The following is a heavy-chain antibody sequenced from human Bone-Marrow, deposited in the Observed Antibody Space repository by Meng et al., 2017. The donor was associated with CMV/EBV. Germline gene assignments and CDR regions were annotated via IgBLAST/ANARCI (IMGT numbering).Heavy chain of an antibody. CDR3: VKDSQRLGTYSFDY. Sequence: GGSLRLSCAASGFTFADYAMHWVRQAPGKGLEWVSGINWNSGRMAFADSLEGRLTISRDNAKSSLNLQMNNLRTEDTALYYCVKDSQRLGTYSFDYWGRGTLVTVSS. D-gene: IGHD3-16*01. V-gene: IGHV3-9*01. CDR1: GFTFADYA. CDR2: INWNSGRM. J-gene: IGHJ4*02.